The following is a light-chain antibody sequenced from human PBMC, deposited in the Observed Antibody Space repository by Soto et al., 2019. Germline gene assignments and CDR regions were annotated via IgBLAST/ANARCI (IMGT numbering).Light chain of an antibody. J-gene: IGLJ1*01. CDR3: GTWDSSLSVNV. CDR1: SSNIGNNY. CDR2: DNN. Sequence: QSVLTQPPSVSAAPGQKVTISCSGSSSNIGNNYVSWYQQLPGTAPKLLIYDNNKRPSGIPDRFSGSKSGTSATLCITGLQTGDEADYYCGTWDSSLSVNVFGTGTKLTVL. V-gene: IGLV1-51*01.